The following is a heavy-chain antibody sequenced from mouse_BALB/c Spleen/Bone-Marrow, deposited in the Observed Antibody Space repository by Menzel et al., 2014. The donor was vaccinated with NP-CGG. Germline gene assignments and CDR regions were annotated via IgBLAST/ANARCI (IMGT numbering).Heavy chain of an antibody. CDR3: AREYYGNYAWYFDV. J-gene: IGHJ1*01. CDR1: GFNIKDTY. V-gene: IGHV14-3*02. CDR2: IDLANGNT. D-gene: IGHD2-1*01. Sequence: EVKLVESGAELVKPGASVKLSCTASGFNIKDTYMNWVKQRPEQGLEWIGRIDLANGNTKYDPKFQGKATITADTSSNTAYLQLSSLTSEDTAVYYCAREYYGNYAWYFDVWGAGTTVTVSS.